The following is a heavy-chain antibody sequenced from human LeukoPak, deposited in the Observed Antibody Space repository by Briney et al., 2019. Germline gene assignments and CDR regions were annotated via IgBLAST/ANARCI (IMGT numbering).Heavy chain of an antibody. CDR2: IKSKTDGGTA. Sequence: GGSLRLSCAASGFTFSNAQMNWVRQAPGKGLEWVGRIKSKTDGGTADYAAPVKGRFTISRDDSKNTLDLQLNSLKTEDTAIYYCATALKWKLPNFDYWGQGTLVTVSS. CDR1: GFTFSNAQ. J-gene: IGHJ4*02. V-gene: IGHV3-15*01. D-gene: IGHD1-26*01. CDR3: ATALKWKLPNFDY.